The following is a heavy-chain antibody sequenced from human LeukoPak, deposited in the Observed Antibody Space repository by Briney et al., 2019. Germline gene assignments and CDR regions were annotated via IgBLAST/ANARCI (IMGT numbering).Heavy chain of an antibody. CDR2: ISYDGNNR. V-gene: IGHV3-30*01. CDR1: GFTFSRHV. Sequence: GGSLRLSCAASGFTFSRHVMQWVRQAPGKGLEWVAVISYDGNNRFYADSVKGRFTISGDNSRNTLYLQMNSLSGDDAAVYSCARGGIPTGPYYYFYYMDVWGKGTAVTVSS. J-gene: IGHJ6*03. D-gene: IGHD3-10*01. CDR3: ARGGIPTGPYYYFYYMDV.